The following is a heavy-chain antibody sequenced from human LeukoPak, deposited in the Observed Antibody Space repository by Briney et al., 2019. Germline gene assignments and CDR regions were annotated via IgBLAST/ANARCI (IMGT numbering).Heavy chain of an antibody. CDR3: AREADYYDSSGALDY. Sequence: SETLSLTCTVSGGSISNYYWSWIRQHPGKGLEWIGYIYYSGSTYYNPSLKSRVTISVDTSKNQFSLKLSSVTAADTAVYYCAREADYYDSSGALDYWGQGTLVTVSS. J-gene: IGHJ4*02. V-gene: IGHV4-31*03. CDR1: GGSISNYY. CDR2: IYYSGST. D-gene: IGHD3-22*01.